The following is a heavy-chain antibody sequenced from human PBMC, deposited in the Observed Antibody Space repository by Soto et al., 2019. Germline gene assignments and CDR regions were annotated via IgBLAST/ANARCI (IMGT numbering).Heavy chain of an antibody. CDR2: MNPNSGNT. Sequence: QVQLVQSGAEVKKPGASVKVSCKASGYTFTSYDINWVRQATGQGLEWMGWMNPNSGNTGYAQKFQGRVTMTRDTSISTAYMELSSLRSEDTAVYYCARQWELSGYFYGMDVWCQGTTVTVSS. V-gene: IGHV1-8*01. CDR1: GYTFTSYD. CDR3: ARQWELSGYFYGMDV. J-gene: IGHJ6*02. D-gene: IGHD1-26*01.